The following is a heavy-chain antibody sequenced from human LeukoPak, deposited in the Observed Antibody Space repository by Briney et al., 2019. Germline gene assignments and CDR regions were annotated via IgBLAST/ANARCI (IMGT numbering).Heavy chain of an antibody. CDR2: ISAYNGNT. Sequence: GASVKVSCMASGYTFTSYGISWVRQAPGQGLEWMGWISAYNGNTNYAQKLQGRVTMTTDTSTSTAYMELRSLRSDDTAVYYCARVGYYYDSSGYNDAFDIWGQGTMVTVSS. V-gene: IGHV1-18*01. CDR3: ARVGYYYDSSGYNDAFDI. CDR1: GYTFTSYG. D-gene: IGHD3-22*01. J-gene: IGHJ3*02.